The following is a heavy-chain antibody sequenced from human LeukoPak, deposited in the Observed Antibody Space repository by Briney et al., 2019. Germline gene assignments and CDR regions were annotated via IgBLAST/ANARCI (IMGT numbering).Heavy chain of an antibody. J-gene: IGHJ4*02. Sequence: GGSLRLSCAASGFNFSNYWMSWVRQAPGKGLEEVANIKEDESEKYYADSVRGRFTISRDNAKNSLFLEMNSLRPEDAAVYYCARDGALGFDFWGQGALVTVSS. D-gene: IGHD1-26*01. CDR1: GFNFSNYW. CDR3: ARDGALGFDF. V-gene: IGHV3-7*01. CDR2: IKEDESEK.